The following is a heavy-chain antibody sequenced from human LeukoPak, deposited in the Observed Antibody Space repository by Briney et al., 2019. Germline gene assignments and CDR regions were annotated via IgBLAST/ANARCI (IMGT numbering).Heavy chain of an antibody. V-gene: IGHV4-39*01. D-gene: IGHD3-3*01. CDR2: INNSGTI. J-gene: IGHJ5*02. Sequence: SETVSLTYTVSGGPISNSSYLWRWIRQPPEKGLEWLGSINNSGTIFYTTSLNSRVTISVDTPKGQFSLNLSSVTAAATAVYYCASIWSGYYLEPWGPGTLVTVSS. CDR3: ASIWSGYYLEP. CDR1: GGPISNSSYL.